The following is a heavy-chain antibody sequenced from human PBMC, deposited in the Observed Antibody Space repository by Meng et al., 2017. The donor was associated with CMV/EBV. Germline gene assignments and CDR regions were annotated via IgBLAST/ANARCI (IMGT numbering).Heavy chain of an antibody. CDR2: ISSSSSYI. Sequence: GESLKISCAASGFTFSSYGMHWVRQAPGKGLEWVSSISSSSSYIYYADSVKGRFTISRDNAKNSLYLQMNSLRAEDTAVYYCARDYCSSTSCGNYYYYGMDVWGQGTTVTVSS. J-gene: IGHJ6*02. CDR1: GFTFSSYG. D-gene: IGHD2-2*01. V-gene: IGHV3-21*01. CDR3: ARDYCSSTSCGNYYYYGMDV.